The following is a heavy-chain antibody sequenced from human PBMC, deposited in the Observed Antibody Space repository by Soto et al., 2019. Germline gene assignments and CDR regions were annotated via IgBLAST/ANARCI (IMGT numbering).Heavy chain of an antibody. D-gene: IGHD3-10*01. CDR1: GGSISSYY. V-gene: IGHV4-59*01. Sequence: SETLSLTCTVSGGSISSYYWSWIRQPPGKGLEWIGYIYYSGSTNYNPSLKSRVTISVDTSKNQFSLKLSSVTAADTAVYYCARVMYYYGSGSYGDYYYYYMDVWGKGTTVTVSS. CDR3: ARVMYYYGSGSYGDYYYYYMDV. J-gene: IGHJ6*03. CDR2: IYYSGST.